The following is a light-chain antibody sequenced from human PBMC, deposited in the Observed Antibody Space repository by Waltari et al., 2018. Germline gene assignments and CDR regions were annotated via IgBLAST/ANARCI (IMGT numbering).Light chain of an antibody. CDR2: WAS. Sequence: DIVMTQSPDSLAVSLGERATINCKSSQSVLYSSNNKNYLAWYQQKPGQPPKLLIYWASTRESGVPDRFRGSGSGTDFTIPISRLQAADVAVYYCQQYYSTPPSFGQGPKVEIK. J-gene: IGKJ1*01. CDR1: QSVLYSSNNKNY. V-gene: IGKV4-1*01. CDR3: QQYYSTPPS.